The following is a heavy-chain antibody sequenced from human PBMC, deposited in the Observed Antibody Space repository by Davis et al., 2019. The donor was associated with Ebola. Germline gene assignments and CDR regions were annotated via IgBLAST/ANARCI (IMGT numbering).Heavy chain of an antibody. CDR1: GFSFNDYG. Sequence: GESLKISCAASGFSFNDYGVNWVRQAPGKGLEWVASIKKDGNEKYYVDSVKGRFTISRDNAKNSLYLQMNNLRVEDTAIYYCTTYRVSGYWGQGTLVTVSS. V-gene: IGHV3-7*03. CDR2: IKKDGNEK. CDR3: TTYRVSGY. J-gene: IGHJ4*02. D-gene: IGHD2-21*01.